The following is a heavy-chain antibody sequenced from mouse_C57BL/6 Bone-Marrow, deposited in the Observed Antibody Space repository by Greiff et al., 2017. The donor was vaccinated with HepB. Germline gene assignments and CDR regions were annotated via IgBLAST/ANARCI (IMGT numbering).Heavy chain of an antibody. CDR1: GYTFTSYW. CDR3: ARWGYYGRWFAY. D-gene: IGHD1-1*01. J-gene: IGHJ3*01. CDR2: INPSNGGT. Sequence: VQLQQPGTELVKPGASVKLSCKASGYTFTSYWMHWVNQRPGQGLEWIGNINPSNGGTNYNEKFKSKATLTVDKSSSTAYMQLSSLTSEDSAVYYCARWGYYGRWFAYWGQGTLVTVSA. V-gene: IGHV1-53*01.